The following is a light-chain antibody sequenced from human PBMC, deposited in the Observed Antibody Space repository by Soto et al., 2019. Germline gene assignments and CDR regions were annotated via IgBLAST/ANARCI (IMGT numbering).Light chain of an antibody. CDR3: QQYNSYS. V-gene: IGKV1-5*03. Sequence: DIQLTQCPSSLSASAGDRVTITCRASQSISSWLAWYQQKPGKAPKLLIYKASSLESGVPSRFSGSGSGTEFTLTISSLQPDDFATYYCQQYNSYSFGQGTKVDIK. CDR2: KAS. J-gene: IGKJ1*01. CDR1: QSISSW.